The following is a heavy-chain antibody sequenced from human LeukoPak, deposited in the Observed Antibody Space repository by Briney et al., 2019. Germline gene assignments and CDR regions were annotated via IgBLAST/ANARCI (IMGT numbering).Heavy chain of an antibody. Sequence: GGSLRLSCAASGFTVSSNYMSWVRQAPGKGLEWVAVIWYDGSNKYYADSVKGRFTISRDNSKNTLYLQMNSLRAEDTAVYYCARDYLIQVPAALTSDYWGQGTLVTVSS. CDR2: IWYDGSNK. V-gene: IGHV3-33*08. J-gene: IGHJ4*02. D-gene: IGHD2-2*01. CDR3: ARDYLIQVPAALTSDY. CDR1: GFTVSSNY.